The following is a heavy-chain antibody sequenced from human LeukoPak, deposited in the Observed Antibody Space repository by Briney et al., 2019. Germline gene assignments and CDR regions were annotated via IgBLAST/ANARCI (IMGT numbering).Heavy chain of an antibody. Sequence: PGGSLRLSCAASGFTVSSNSMSWVRQAPGKGLEWVSAISGSGDTTYYADSVKGRFTISRDNSKNTLYLQMNSLRAEDTAVYYCAKDPGEGILVVPAAMFDYWGQGTLVTVSS. V-gene: IGHV3-23*01. J-gene: IGHJ4*02. CDR3: AKDPGEGILVVPAAMFDY. D-gene: IGHD2-2*01. CDR2: ISGSGDTT. CDR1: GFTVSSNS.